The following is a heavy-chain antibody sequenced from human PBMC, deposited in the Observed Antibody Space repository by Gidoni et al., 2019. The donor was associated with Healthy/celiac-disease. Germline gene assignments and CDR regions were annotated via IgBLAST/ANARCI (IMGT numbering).Heavy chain of an antibody. CDR1: GFTFSSYS. V-gene: IGHV3-21*01. CDR2: ISSSSSYI. Sequence: EVQLVESGGGLVKPGGSLRLSCAASGFTFSSYSMNWVRQAPGKGLEWVSSISSSSSYIYYADSVKGRFTISRDNAKNSLYLQMNSLRAEDTAVFYCARESAKTVVTPSAFDIWGQGTMVTVSS. CDR3: ARESAKTVVTPSAFDI. D-gene: IGHD2-21*02. J-gene: IGHJ3*02.